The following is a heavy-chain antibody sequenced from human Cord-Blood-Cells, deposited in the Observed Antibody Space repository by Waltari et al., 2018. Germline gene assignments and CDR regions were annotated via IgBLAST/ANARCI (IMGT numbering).Heavy chain of an antibody. D-gene: IGHD3-10*01. Sequence: EVQLVESGGGLVQPGGSLRLPCAPSRFTFRCYWLIWVRQAPGKGLEWVANIKQDGSEKYYVDSVKGRFTISRDNAKNSLYLQMNSLRAEDTAVYYCARGDGGFDPWGQGTLVTVSS. J-gene: IGHJ5*02. CDR3: ARGDGGFDP. CDR1: RFTFRCYW. CDR2: IKQDGSEK. V-gene: IGHV3-7*04.